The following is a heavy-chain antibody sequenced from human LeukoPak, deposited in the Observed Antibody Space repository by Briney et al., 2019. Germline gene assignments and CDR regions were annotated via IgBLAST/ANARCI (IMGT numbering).Heavy chain of an antibody. Sequence: GGSLRLSCAASGFTFSSYWMSWVRQAPGKGLEWVANIKRDGSEKYYVDSVKGRFTISRDNAKNSLYLQMNSLRAEDTAVYYCARDPLDIVVVPAAPAPGYWGQGTLVTVSS. J-gene: IGHJ4*02. CDR1: GFTFSSYW. V-gene: IGHV3-7*01. D-gene: IGHD2-2*01. CDR3: ARDPLDIVVVPAAPAPGY. CDR2: IKRDGSEK.